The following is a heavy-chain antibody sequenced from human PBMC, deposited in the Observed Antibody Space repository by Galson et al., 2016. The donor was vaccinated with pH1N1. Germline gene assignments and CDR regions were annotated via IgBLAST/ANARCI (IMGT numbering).Heavy chain of an antibody. J-gene: IGHJ4*02. CDR1: GGSISSYY. CDR2: IYTSGST. D-gene: IGHD5-18*01. Sequence: TLSLTCTVSGGSISSYYWSWIRQPAGKGLEWIGHIYTSGSTNYNPSLKSRVTMSVDTSKNQFSLKLGSVTAADTAVYYCARLDYTELWFHFDYWGQGTLVTVSS. CDR3: ARLDYTELWFHFDY. V-gene: IGHV4-4*07.